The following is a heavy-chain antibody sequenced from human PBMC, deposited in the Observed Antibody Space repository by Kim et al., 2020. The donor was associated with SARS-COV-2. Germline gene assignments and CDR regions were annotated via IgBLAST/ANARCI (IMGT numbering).Heavy chain of an antibody. D-gene: IGHD4-17*01. CDR3: ARALVGDYAFNYYYGMDV. CDR1: GFTFSSYD. J-gene: IGHJ6*02. V-gene: IGHV3-13*04. CDR2: IGTAGDT. Sequence: GGSLRLSCAASGFTFSSYDMHWVRQATGKGLEWVSAIGTAGDTYYPGSVKGRFTISRENAKNSLYLQMNSLRAGDTAVYYCARALVGDYAFNYYYGMDVWGQGTTVTVSS.